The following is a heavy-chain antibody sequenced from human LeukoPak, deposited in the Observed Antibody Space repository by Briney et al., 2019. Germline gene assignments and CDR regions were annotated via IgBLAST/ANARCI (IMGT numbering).Heavy chain of an antibody. D-gene: IGHD3-16*01. CDR3: ARDRYYGYYFDY. CDR2: IYYSGST. J-gene: IGHJ4*02. V-gene: IGHV4-59*01. CDR1: GGSISSYY. Sequence: SETLSLTCTVSGGSISSYYWSWIRQPPGKGLEWIGYIYYSGSTNYNPSLKSRVTISVDTSKNQFSLKLSSVTAADTAVYYCARDRYYGYYFDYWGQGTLVTVSS.